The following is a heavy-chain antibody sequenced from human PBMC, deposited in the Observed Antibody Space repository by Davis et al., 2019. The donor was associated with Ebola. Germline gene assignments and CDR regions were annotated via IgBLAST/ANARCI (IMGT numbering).Heavy chain of an antibody. CDR2: INPSGGTT. V-gene: IGHV1-46*01. Sequence: ASVNVSCKASGYTLVSYYAHWVRQAPGQGLEWMGIINPSGGTTTYAQKFQGRVTMTRDTSTNTLYMELSSLTSGDTAVYYCVRDLRGWGDFDYWGQGTLVTVSS. J-gene: IGHJ4*02. CDR1: GYTLVSYY. CDR3: VRDLRGWGDFDY. D-gene: IGHD3-10*01.